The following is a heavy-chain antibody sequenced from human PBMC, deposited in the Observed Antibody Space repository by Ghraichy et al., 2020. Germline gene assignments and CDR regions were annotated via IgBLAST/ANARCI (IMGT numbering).Heavy chain of an antibody. D-gene: IGHD2-2*01. CDR3: ARGRGSTSTRPRYFVL. CDR2: TGNTDDIK. J-gene: IGHJ1*01. CDR1: GFTFSSYE. V-gene: IGHV3-48*03. Sequence: GGSLRLSCVGSGFTFSSYEMNWVRQTPGKGLEWLAYTGNTDDIKYFAGSVQGRFTISRDNAKNSLFLQMNSLKVADTGIYFCARGRGSTSTRPRYFVLWGQGTVVTVSS.